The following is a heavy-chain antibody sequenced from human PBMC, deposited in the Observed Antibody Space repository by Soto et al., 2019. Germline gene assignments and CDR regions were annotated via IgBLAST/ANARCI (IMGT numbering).Heavy chain of an antibody. D-gene: IGHD5-12*01. J-gene: IGHJ5*02. CDR1: RGTFSSYA. V-gene: IGHV1-69*01. CDR3: ARVNTYSGGWFDP. Sequence: QVQLVQSGAEVKKPGSSVKVSCKASRGTFSSYAISWVRQAPGQGLEWMGGIIPIFGTANYAQKFQGRVTITADESTSTAYMVLSSLRSEDTAVYYCARVNTYSGGWFDPWGQGTLVTVSS. CDR2: IIPIFGTA.